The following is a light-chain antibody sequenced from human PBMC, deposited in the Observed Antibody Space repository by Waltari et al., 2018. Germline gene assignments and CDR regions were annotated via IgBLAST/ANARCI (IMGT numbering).Light chain of an antibody. CDR2: DVS. CDR1: QSISKY. CDR3: QKYGSLPAT. Sequence: EIMLTQSPGTLSLSPGERATLSCRASQSISKYLAWYQQKPGQAPTLLIYDVSIRATGIPDRFSGSGYGTDFSLTISRLEPEDYAVYYCQKYGSLPATFGRGTKVEIK. V-gene: IGKV3-20*01. J-gene: IGKJ1*01.